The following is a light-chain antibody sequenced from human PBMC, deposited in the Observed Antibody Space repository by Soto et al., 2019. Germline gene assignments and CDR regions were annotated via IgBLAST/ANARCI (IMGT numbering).Light chain of an antibody. CDR3: CSYAGSSPV. J-gene: IGLJ2*01. Sequence: QSVLTQPASVSGSPGQSITISCTGTSSDVGSYNLVSWYQQHPGKAPKLMIYEGSKRPSGVSNRFSGSKSGNTASLIISGLQAEDEADYYCCSYAGSSPVFGGGTQLTVL. V-gene: IGLV2-23*01. CDR2: EGS. CDR1: SSDVGSYNL.